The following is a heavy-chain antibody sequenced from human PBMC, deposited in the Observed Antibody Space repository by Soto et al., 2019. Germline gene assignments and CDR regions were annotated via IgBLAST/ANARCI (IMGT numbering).Heavy chain of an antibody. V-gene: IGHV4-34*01. CDR2: INHSGRT. Sequence: SETLSLTCAVYGGSFSGYYWSWIRQPPGKGLEWIGDINHSGRTNYNPSLKSRVTISVDTSKNQFSLKLSSVTAADTAVYYCARSPMGLLFRYYFDYWGQGTLVTVSS. J-gene: IGHJ4*02. CDR3: ARSPMGLLFRYYFDY. D-gene: IGHD2-21*02. CDR1: GGSFSGYY.